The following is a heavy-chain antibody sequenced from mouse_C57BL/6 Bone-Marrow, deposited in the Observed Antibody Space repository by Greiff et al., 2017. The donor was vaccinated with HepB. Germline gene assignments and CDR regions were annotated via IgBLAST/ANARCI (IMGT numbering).Heavy chain of an antibody. D-gene: IGHD1-1*01. J-gene: IGHJ1*03. Sequence: QVQLKESGTELVKPGASVKLSCKASGYTFTSYWMHWVKQRPGQGLEWIGNINPSNGGTNYNEKFKSKATLTVDKSSSTAYMQLSSLTSEDSAVYYCACYGSSYDWYFDVWGTGTTVTVSS. CDR2: INPSNGGT. CDR3: ACYGSSYDWYFDV. CDR1: GYTFTSYW. V-gene: IGHV1-53*01.